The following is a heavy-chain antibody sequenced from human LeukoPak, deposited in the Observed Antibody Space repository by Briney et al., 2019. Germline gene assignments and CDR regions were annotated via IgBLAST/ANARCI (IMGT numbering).Heavy chain of an antibody. CDR1: GGSISSGGYS. V-gene: IGHV4-30-2*01. CDR3: ARVYGSGTLFDY. CDR2: IYHSGST. J-gene: IGHJ4*02. D-gene: IGHD3-10*01. Sequence: SQTLSLTCAVSGGSISSGGYSWSWIRQPPGKGLEWIGYIYHSGSTYYNPSLKSRVTISVDRSKNQFSLKLSSVTAADTAVYYCARVYGSGTLFDYRGQGTLVTVSS.